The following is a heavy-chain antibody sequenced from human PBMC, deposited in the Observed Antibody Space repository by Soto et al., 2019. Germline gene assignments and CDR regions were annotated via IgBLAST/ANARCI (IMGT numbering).Heavy chain of an antibody. CDR3: ADGVIAASTTIDY. D-gene: IGHD2-15*01. V-gene: IGHV4-39*07. Sequence: SETLSLTCTVSGGSISSRSYYWGWIRQPPGKGLEWIGSVYYSGSTYYNPSLKSRVTISVDRSKNQFSLKLSSVTAADTALYYCADGVIAASTTIDYWGLGTLVTVSS. CDR1: GGSISSRSYY. CDR2: VYYSGST. J-gene: IGHJ4*02.